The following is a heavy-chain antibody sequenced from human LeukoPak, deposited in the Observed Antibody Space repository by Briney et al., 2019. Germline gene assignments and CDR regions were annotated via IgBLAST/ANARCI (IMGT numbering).Heavy chain of an antibody. D-gene: IGHD1-26*01. CDR1: AGSVTNGDYY. V-gene: IGHV4-61*08. CDR2: VYYTGST. J-gene: IGHJ4*02. Sequence: SETLSLTCTVSAGSVTNGDYYWSWLRQPPGKALEWIGFVYYTGSTYYTPSLEGRVTISVDTSKNQFSLKLSSVTAADTAVYYCARGEWELLDYWGQGTLVTVSS. CDR3: ARGEWELLDY.